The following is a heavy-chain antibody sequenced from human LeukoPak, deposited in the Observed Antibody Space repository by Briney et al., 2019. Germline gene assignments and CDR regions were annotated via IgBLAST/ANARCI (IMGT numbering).Heavy chain of an antibody. V-gene: IGHV3-9*01. D-gene: IGHD3-3*02. J-gene: IGHJ4*02. Sequence: PGGSLRLSCAASGFTFDDYAMHWVRQAPGKGLEWVSGISWNSGSIGYADSVKGRFTTSRDNAKNSLYLQMNSLRAEDTALYYCAKDLALGGQGTLVTVSS. CDR2: ISWNSGSI. CDR1: GFTFDDYA. CDR3: AKDLAL.